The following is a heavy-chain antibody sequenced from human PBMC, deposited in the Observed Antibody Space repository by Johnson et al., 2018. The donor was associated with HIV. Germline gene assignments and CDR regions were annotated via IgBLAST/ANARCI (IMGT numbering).Heavy chain of an antibody. J-gene: IGHJ3*02. D-gene: IGHD2-21*01. CDR3: AKERMGLAYCGGDCWEDAFDI. CDR1: GFTFSSYG. V-gene: IGHV3-30*18. Sequence: QVQLVESGGGVVQPGRSPRLSCAASGFTFSSYGMHWVRQAPGKGLEWVAVISYDGSNKYYADSVKGRFTISRDTFKNTLYLQMNSLRAEDTAVYYCAKERMGLAYCGGDCWEDAFDIWGQGTMVTVSS. CDR2: ISYDGSNK.